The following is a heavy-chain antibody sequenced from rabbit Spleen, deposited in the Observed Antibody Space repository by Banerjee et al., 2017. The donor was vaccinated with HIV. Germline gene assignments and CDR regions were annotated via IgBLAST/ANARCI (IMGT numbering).Heavy chain of an antibody. J-gene: IGHJ4*01. CDR3: ARDAGRGDYIDGVFNL. CDR1: GVSFSGSSY. Sequence: QEQLVESGGGLVKPGASLTLTCTASGVSFSGSSYMCWVRQAPGKGLEWISCIAGSSSGFTYSATWASGRFTISKTSSTTVFLQMTSLTAADTATYFCARDAGRGDYIDGVFNLWGPGTLVTVS. D-gene: IGHD8-1*01. CDR2: IAGSSSGFT. V-gene: IGHV1S45*01.